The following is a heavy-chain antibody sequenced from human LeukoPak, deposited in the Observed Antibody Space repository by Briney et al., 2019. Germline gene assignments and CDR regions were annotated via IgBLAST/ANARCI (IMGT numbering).Heavy chain of an antibody. J-gene: IGHJ4*02. V-gene: IGHV3-21*01. Sequence: GGSLRLSCAPSGFTFSSYSMNWVRQAPGKGLEWVSSISSSSSYIYYAVSVKGRFTISRDNAKNSLYLQMNSLRAEDTAVYYCARGGSGSYYKSPFDYWGQGTLVTVSS. D-gene: IGHD3-10*01. CDR2: ISSSSSYI. CDR1: GFTFSSYS. CDR3: ARGGSGSYYKSPFDY.